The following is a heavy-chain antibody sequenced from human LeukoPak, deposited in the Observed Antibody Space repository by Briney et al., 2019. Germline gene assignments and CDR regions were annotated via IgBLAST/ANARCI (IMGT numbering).Heavy chain of an antibody. J-gene: IGHJ4*02. CDR1: GYTFTGYY. CDR3: ARTLNYYDSSRAPIDY. D-gene: IGHD3-22*01. CDR2: INPSGGST. V-gene: IGHV1-46*01. Sequence: ASVKVSCKASGYTFTGYYMHWVRQAPGQGLEWMGIINPSGGSTSYAQKFQGRVTITADKSTSTAYMELSSLRSEDTAVYYCARTLNYYDSSRAPIDYWGQGTLVTVSS.